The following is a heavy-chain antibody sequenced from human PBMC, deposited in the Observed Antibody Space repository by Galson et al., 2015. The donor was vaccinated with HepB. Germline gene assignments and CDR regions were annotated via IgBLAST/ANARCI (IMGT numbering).Heavy chain of an antibody. J-gene: IGHJ4*02. CDR3: ARFKAEWLAYYFDY. CDR1: GYTFTGYY. CDR2: FNPNSGGT. D-gene: IGHD6-19*01. Sequence: SVKVSCKASGYTFTGYYMHWVRQAPGQGLEWMGRFNPNSGGTNYAQKFQGRVTMTRDTSISTAYMELSRLRSDDTAVYYCARFKAEWLAYYFDYWGQGTLVTVSS. V-gene: IGHV1-2*06.